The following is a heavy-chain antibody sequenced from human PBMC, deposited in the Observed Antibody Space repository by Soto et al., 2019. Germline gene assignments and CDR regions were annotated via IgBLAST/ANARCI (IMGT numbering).Heavy chain of an antibody. CDR1: GFTFSSYS. CDR3: ARDYKGGYSYGLLAWDY. J-gene: IGHJ4*02. CDR2: ISSSSSTI. D-gene: IGHD5-18*01. V-gene: IGHV3-48*02. Sequence: GGSLRLSCAASGFTFSSYSMNWVRQAPGKGLEWVSYISSSSSTIYYADSVKGRFTISRDNAKNSLYLQMNSLRDEDTAVYYCARDYKGGYSYGLLAWDYWGQGTLVTVSS.